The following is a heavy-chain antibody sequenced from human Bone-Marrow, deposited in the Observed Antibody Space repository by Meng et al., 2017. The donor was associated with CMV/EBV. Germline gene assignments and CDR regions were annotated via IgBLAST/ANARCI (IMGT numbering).Heavy chain of an antibody. J-gene: IGHJ6*01. CDR3: ARAQWRKRLYYYYYYGMDV. D-gene: IGHD2-15*01. CDR1: GGTFSSYA. Sequence: SVKVSCKASGGTFSSYAISWVRQAPGQGLEWMGGIIPIFGIANYAQKFQGRVTITADKSTSTAYMELSSLRSEDTAVYYCARAQWRKRLYYYYYYGMDVWGQGPTVTCSS. V-gene: IGHV1-69*10. CDR2: IIPIFGIA.